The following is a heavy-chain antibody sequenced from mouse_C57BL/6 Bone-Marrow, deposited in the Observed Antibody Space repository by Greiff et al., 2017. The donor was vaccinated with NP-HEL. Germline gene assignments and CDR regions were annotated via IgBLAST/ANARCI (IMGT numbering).Heavy chain of an antibody. Sequence: EVQLQQSGPELVKPGASVKISCKASGYTFTDYYMNWVKQSHGKSLEWIGDINPNNGGTSYNQKFKGKATLTVDKSSSTAYMELRSLTSEDSAVYYCARPYGNPWFAYWGQGTLVTVSA. V-gene: IGHV1-26*01. CDR1: GYTFTDYY. J-gene: IGHJ3*01. CDR3: ARPYGNPWFAY. D-gene: IGHD2-1*01. CDR2: INPNNGGT.